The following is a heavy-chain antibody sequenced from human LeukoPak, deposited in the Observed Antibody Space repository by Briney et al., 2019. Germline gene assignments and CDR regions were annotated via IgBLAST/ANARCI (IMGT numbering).Heavy chain of an antibody. CDR1: GGSISSSNW. CDR2: IYHSGST. Sequence: SETLSLTCAVSGGSISSSNWWSWVRQPPGKGLEWIGEIYHSGSTNYNPSLKSRVTISVDKSKNQFSLKLSSVTAADTAVYYCARHAIVAARGSHWFDPWGQGTLVTVSS. V-gene: IGHV4-4*02. D-gene: IGHD2-15*01. CDR3: ARHAIVAARGSHWFDP. J-gene: IGHJ5*02.